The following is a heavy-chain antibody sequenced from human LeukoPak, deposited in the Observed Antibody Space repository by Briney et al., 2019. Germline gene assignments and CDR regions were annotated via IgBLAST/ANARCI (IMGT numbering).Heavy chain of an antibody. J-gene: IGHJ4*02. CDR3: ASSMSGSYYEPLDY. V-gene: IGHV3-64*01. CDR1: GFTFSSYA. D-gene: IGHD1-26*01. CDR2: ISSNGGST. Sequence: GGSLRLSCAASGFTFSSYAMHWVRQAPGKGLEYVSAISSNGGSTYYANSVKGRFTISRDNSKNTLYLQMGSLRAEDMAVYYCASSMSGSYYEPLDYWGQGTLVTVPS.